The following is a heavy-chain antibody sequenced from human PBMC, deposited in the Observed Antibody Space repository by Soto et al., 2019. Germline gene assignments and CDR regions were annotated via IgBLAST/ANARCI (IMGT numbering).Heavy chain of an antibody. CDR1: GYTFTSHG. D-gene: IGHD7-27*01. V-gene: IGHV1-18*04. CDR2: VSPYNGNT. CDR3: ARSGSGAAYYYYGLDV. J-gene: IGHJ6*02. Sequence: QVQLVHSGAEVKKPGASVKVSCKASGYTFTSHGFSWVRQAPGQGLEWMGWVSPYNGNTNYAQKFQGRVTMTTDTSTSTAYMELRSLTSDDTAVYYCARSGSGAAYYYYGLDVWGQGTTVTVSS.